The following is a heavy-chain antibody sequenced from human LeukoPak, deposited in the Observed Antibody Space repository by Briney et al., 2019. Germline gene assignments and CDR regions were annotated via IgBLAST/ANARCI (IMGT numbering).Heavy chain of an antibody. CDR2: IWYDGSNK. CDR3: AKDHCSSTSCYLGPLDY. Sequence: GGSLRLSCAASGFTFSSYGMHWVRQAPGKGLEWVTVIWYDGSNKYYADSVKGRFTISRDNSKNTLYLQMNSLRAEDTAVYYCAKDHCSSTSCYLGPLDYWGQGTLVTVSS. J-gene: IGHJ4*02. V-gene: IGHV3-33*06. D-gene: IGHD2-2*01. CDR1: GFTFSSYG.